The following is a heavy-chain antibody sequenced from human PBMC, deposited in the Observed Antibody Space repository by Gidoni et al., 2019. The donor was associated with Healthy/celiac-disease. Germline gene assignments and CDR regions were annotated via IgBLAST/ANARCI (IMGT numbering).Heavy chain of an antibody. CDR1: GGSISSGGHY. CDR2: IYYSGST. Sequence: QVQLQESGPGLVKPSQTLSLTCTVSGGSISSGGHYWSWLRPHPGKGLEWIGYIYYSGSTYYNPSLKSRVTISVDTSKNQFSLKLSSVTAADTAVYYCARAQAPYYDFWSGYYSPNYYYGMDVWGQGTTVTVSS. D-gene: IGHD3-3*01. CDR3: ARAQAPYYDFWSGYYSPNYYYGMDV. V-gene: IGHV4-31*03. J-gene: IGHJ6*02.